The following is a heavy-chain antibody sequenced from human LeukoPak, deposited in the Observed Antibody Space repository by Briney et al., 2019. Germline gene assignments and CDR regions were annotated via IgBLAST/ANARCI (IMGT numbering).Heavy chain of an antibody. V-gene: IGHV4-31*03. J-gene: IGHJ6*02. CDR1: GGSISSGVYY. Sequence: PSETLSLTCTVSGGSISSGVYYWSWIRQHPGKGLEWIGYIYYSGSTYYNPSLKSRVTISVDTSKNQFSLKLSSVTAADTAVYYCARTLPSLLRYFDWLPEYYYYGMDVWGQGTTVTVSS. CDR3: ARTLPSLLRYFDWLPEYYYYGMDV. CDR2: IYYSGST. D-gene: IGHD3-9*01.